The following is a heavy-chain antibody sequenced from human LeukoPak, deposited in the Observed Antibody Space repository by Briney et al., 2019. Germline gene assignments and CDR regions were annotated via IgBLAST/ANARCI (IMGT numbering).Heavy chain of an antibody. V-gene: IGHV1-2*02. CDR2: INPNSGGT. D-gene: IGHD1-26*01. CDR3: ARDPSRYSGSYYGYYFDY. Sequence: ASVKVSCKASGYTFIGYYMHWVRQAPGQGLEWMGWINPNSGGTNYAQKFQGRVTMTRDTSISTAYMELSRLRSDDTAVYYCARDPSRYSGSYYGYYFDYWGQGTLVTVSS. CDR1: GYTFIGYY. J-gene: IGHJ4*02.